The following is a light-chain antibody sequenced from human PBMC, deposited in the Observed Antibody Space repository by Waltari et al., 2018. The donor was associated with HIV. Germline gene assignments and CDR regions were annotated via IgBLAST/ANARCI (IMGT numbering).Light chain of an antibody. Sequence: QSVLTQPPSVSAAPGQKVTISCSGSSSKFGNDFVSWYQHLPGAAPKLLIYDNDKRPSGIADRFYGSKSGTSAALGITGLQTGDEADYYCGTWDTSLGAGVFGGGTKLTVL. CDR3: GTWDTSLGAGV. J-gene: IGLJ3*02. CDR1: SSKFGNDF. CDR2: DND. V-gene: IGLV1-51*01.